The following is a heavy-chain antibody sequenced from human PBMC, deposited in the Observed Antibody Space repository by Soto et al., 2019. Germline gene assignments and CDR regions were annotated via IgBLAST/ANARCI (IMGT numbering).Heavy chain of an antibody. CDR2: ISYDGSNK. Sequence: PGGSLRLACAASGFTFSSYAMHWVRQAPGKGLEWVAVISYDGSNKYYADSVKGRFTISRDNSKNTLYLQMNSLRAEDTAVYYCARDSAHYYDSRPPNWFDPWGQGTLVTVSS. CDR3: ARDSAHYYDSRPPNWFDP. J-gene: IGHJ5*02. V-gene: IGHV3-30-3*01. D-gene: IGHD3-22*01. CDR1: GFTFSSYA.